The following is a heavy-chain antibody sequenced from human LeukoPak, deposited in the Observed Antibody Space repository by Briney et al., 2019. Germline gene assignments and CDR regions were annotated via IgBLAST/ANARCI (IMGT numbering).Heavy chain of an antibody. J-gene: IGHJ4*02. D-gene: IGHD6-19*01. CDR3: AKDLSAAVAGYFDY. CDR1: GFTFSIYA. CDR2: ISGSGGST. V-gene: IGHV3-23*01. Sequence: GGSLRLSCAASGFTFSIYAMSWVRQAPGKGLEWVSAISGSGGSTYYADSVKGRFTISRDNSKNTLYLQMNSLRAEDTAVYYCAKDLSAAVAGYFDYWGQGTLVTVSS.